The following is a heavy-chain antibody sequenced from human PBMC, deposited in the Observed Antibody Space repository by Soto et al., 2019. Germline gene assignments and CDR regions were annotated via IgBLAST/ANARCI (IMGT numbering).Heavy chain of an antibody. CDR2: IYYSGST. V-gene: IGHV4-59*01. J-gene: IGHJ5*02. D-gene: IGHD3-3*01. CDR3: ARGGDFWSGYYTSWFDP. CDR1: GGSISSYY. Sequence: SETLSLTCTVSGGSISSYYWSWIRQPPGKGLEWIGYIYYSGSTNYNPSLKSRVTISVDTSKNQFSLKLSSVTAADTAVYYCARGGDFWSGYYTSWFDPWGQGTLVTVS.